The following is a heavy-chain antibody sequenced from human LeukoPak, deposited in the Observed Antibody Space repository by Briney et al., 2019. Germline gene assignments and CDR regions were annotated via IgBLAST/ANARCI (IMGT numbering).Heavy chain of an antibody. CDR2: INPSGGST. J-gene: IGHJ3*02. CDR1: GYTFTSYY. D-gene: IGHD3-9*01. CDR3: ARDPQILTMPGDAFDI. V-gene: IGHV1-46*01. Sequence: ASLKASCKASGYTFTSYYMHWVRQATGQGLEWMGIINPSGGSTSYAQKFQGRVTMSRDMSTSTVYMELSSLRSEDTAVYYCARDPQILTMPGDAFDIWGQGTMVTVSS.